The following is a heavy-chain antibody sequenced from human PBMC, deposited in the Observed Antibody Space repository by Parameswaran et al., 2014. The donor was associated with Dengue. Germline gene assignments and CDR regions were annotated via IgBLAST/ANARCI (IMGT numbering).Heavy chain of an antibody. J-gene: IGHJ4*02. CDR3: ARDVVVPAASPFDY. D-gene: IGHD2-2*01. CDR2: ISAYNGNT. V-gene: IGHV1-18*01. Sequence: SWVRQAPGQGLEWMGWISAYNGNTNYAQKLQGRVTMTTDTSTSTAYMELRSLRSDDTAVYYCARDVVVPAASPFDYWGQGTLVTVSS.